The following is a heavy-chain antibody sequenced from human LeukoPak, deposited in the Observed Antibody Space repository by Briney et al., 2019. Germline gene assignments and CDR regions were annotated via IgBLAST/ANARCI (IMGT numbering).Heavy chain of an antibody. J-gene: IGHJ4*02. Sequence: SETLSLTCTVSGVSIDSYYWSWNRQSPGKGLEWIGYIYNSGSTNYNPSLKRRVSISMDTSKNQFSLKLNSVTAADTAVYYCAGDYFDGSGYYQGLSYWGQGTLVTVSS. CDR1: GVSIDSYY. V-gene: IGHV4-59*01. D-gene: IGHD3-22*01. CDR2: IYNSGST. CDR3: AGDYFDGSGYYQGLSY.